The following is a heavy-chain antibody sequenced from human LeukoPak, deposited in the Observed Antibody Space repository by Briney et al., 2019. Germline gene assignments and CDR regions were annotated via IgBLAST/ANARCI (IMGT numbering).Heavy chain of an antibody. V-gene: IGHV3-23*01. D-gene: IGHD5-24*01. Sequence: GGSLRLSCAASGFTFSIYAMTWVRQAPGKGLEWVSAISGSGADTYYADSVKGRFTISRDSSKNTLYLQMNSLRAEDTAVYYCARRAYNWGAFDIWGQGTMVTVSS. CDR1: GFTFSIYA. J-gene: IGHJ3*02. CDR2: ISGSGADT. CDR3: ARRAYNWGAFDI.